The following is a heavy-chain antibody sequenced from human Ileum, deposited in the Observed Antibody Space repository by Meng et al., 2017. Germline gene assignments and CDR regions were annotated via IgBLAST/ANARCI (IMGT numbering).Heavy chain of an antibody. Sequence: ASVKVSCKASGYSFTNYDINWVRQATGQGLEWMGWMNPNSGNTDYAQKFQGRVTMTMDTSISTAYMEVSSLRSDDTAVYYCARGRKYCSDGICYSGRYYFDYWGQGTLVTVSS. V-gene: IGHV1-8*01. CDR1: GYSFTNYD. J-gene: IGHJ4*02. D-gene: IGHD2-15*01. CDR3: ARGRKYCSDGICYSGRYYFDY. CDR2: MNPNSGNT.